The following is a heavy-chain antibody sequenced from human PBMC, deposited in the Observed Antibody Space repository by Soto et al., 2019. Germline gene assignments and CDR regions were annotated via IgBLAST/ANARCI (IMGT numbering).Heavy chain of an antibody. Sequence: GGSLRLSCAASGFTFSDYYMSWIRQAPGKGLEWVSYISSSGSTIYYADSVKGRFTISRDNAKNSLYLQMNSLRAEDTAVYYCARDPGSYCSSTSCPDGGSWFDPWGQGTLVTVSS. CDR2: ISSSGSTI. CDR1: GFTFSDYY. J-gene: IGHJ5*02. CDR3: ARDPGSYCSSTSCPDGGSWFDP. V-gene: IGHV3-11*01. D-gene: IGHD2-2*01.